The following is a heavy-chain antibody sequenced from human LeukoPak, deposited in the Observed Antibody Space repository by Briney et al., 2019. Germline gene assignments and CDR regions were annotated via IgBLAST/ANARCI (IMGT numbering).Heavy chain of an antibody. D-gene: IGHD1-26*01. CDR2: ISGSGGST. CDR1: GFTFSSEA. V-gene: IGHV3-23*01. Sequence: GGSLRLSCVASGFTFSSEARSWVRQAQGKGLEWVSAISGSGGSTYYADSVKGRFTISRDNSKNTLYLQMNSLRAEDTAVYYCAKDGYAGSYTSWGQGTLVTVSS. CDR3: AKDGYAGSYTS. J-gene: IGHJ5*02.